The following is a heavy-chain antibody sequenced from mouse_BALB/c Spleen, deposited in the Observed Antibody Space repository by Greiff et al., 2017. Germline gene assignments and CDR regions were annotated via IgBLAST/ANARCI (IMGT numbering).Heavy chain of an antibody. J-gene: IGHJ3*01. V-gene: IGHV5-12-1*01. D-gene: IGHD1-1*01. Sequence: EVKLVESGGGLVKPGGSLKLSCAASGFAFSSYDMSWVRQTPEKRLEWVAYISSGGGSTYYPDTVKGRFTISRDNAKNTLYLQMSSLKSEDTAMYYCARHDGSSPWFAYWGQGTLVTVSA. CDR1: GFAFSSYD. CDR3: ARHDGSSPWFAY. CDR2: ISSGGGST.